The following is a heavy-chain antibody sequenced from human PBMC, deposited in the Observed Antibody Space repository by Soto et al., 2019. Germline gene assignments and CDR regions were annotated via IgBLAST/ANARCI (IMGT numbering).Heavy chain of an antibody. CDR2: ISGSGGST. J-gene: IGHJ4*02. D-gene: IGHD3-10*01. CDR1: GFTFSSYA. V-gene: IGHV3-23*01. Sequence: GGSLRLSCAASGFTFSSYAMSWVRQAPGKGLEWVSAISGSGGSTYYADSVKGRFTISRDNSKNTLYLQMNSLRAEDTAVYYCAKDSDPYYYGSGGSQFDYWGQGTLVTVSS. CDR3: AKDSDPYYYGSGGSQFDY.